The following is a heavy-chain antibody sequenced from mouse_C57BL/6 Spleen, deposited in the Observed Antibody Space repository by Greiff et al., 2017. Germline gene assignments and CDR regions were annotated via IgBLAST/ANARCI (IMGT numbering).Heavy chain of an antibody. CDR3: ARGGANYFGRSHRYCDV. CDR1: GYTFTSYW. J-gene: IGHJ1*03. V-gene: IGHV1-61*01. Sequence: QVQLQQPGAELVRPGSSVKLSCKASGYTFTSYWMDWVKQRPGQGLEWIGNIYPSDSETHYNQKFKDKATLTVDKSSSTAYMQLSSLTSEDSAVXSSARGGANYFGRSHRYCDVWGTGTTVTVSS. D-gene: IGHD1-1*01. CDR2: IYPSDSET.